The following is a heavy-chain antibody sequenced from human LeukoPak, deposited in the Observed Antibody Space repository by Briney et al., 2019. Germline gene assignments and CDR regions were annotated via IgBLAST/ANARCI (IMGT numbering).Heavy chain of an antibody. CDR1: GGSIGRHY. D-gene: IGHD5-18*01. V-gene: IGHV4-59*11. Sequence: SETLSLTCTVSGGSIGRHYWSWIRQPPGKGLARIGYVFYTGSSNYNPSLKSRVPISVDASRNQFSLKLSSVTAADTAVYCCARDPGGARGYSYGYGYYYYMDVWGKGTTVTVSS. CDR3: ARDPGGARGYSYGYGYYYYMDV. J-gene: IGHJ6*03. CDR2: VFYTGSS.